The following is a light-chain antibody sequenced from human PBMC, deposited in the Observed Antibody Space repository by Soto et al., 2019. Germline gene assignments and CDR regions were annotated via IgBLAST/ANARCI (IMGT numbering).Light chain of an antibody. V-gene: IGKV1-39*01. CDR2: AAS. CDR1: QSISTY. J-gene: IGKJ4*01. CDR3: QQSYTAPLT. Sequence: DRVTITCRASQSISTYLNWYQQKPGKAPNLLIFAASTLQSGVPSRFSGSGSGTDFTLTIRSLQPEDFATYYCQQSYTAPLTFGGGTKVDIK.